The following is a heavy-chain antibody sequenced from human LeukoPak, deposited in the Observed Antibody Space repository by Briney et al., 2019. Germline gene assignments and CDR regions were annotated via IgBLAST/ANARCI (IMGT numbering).Heavy chain of an antibody. CDR2: ISYDGSNK. D-gene: IGHD6-13*01. CDR3: AKESGIAAAADY. V-gene: IGHV3-30*18. Sequence: PGGSLRLSCAASGFTFSSYGMHWVRQAPGKGLEWVAVISYDGSNKYYADSVKGRFTISRDNSKNTLYLQMNSLRAEDTAVYYCAKESGIAAAADYWGQGTLVSVSS. CDR1: GFTFSSYG. J-gene: IGHJ4*02.